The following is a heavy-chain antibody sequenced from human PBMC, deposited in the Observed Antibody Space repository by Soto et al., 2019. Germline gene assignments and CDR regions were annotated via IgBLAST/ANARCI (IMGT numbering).Heavy chain of an antibody. CDR1: GGSISSYY. J-gene: IGHJ3*02. D-gene: IGHD5-18*01. V-gene: IGHV4-59*01. CDR2: IYYSGST. CDR3: ARRYGKNAFDI. Sequence: PSETLSLTCTVSGGSISSYYWSWIRQPPGKGLEWIGYIYYSGSTNYSPSLKSRFTISVDTSKNQFSLKLSSVTAADTAVYYCARRYGKNAFDIWGQGTMVTVSS.